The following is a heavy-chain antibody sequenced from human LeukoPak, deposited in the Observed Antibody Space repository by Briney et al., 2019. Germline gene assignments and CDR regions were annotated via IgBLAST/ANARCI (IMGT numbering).Heavy chain of an antibody. CDR2: IYYSGST. Sequence: PSETLSLTCTVSGGSISSYYWGWIRQPPGKGLEWIGTIYYSGSTYYNPSLKSRVTISVDTSKNQFSLKLSSVTAADTAVYYCARESQYYYFYYMDVWGKGTTVTVSS. CDR1: GGSISSYY. CDR3: ARESQYYYFYYMDV. J-gene: IGHJ6*03. V-gene: IGHV4-39*07.